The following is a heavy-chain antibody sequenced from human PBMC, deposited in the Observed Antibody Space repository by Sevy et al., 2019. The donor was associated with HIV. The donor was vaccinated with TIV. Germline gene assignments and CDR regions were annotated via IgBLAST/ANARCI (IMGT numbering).Heavy chain of an antibody. D-gene: IGHD2-2*01. J-gene: IGHJ4*02. CDR1: GFTFSSYW. CDR2: IKQDGSEK. CDR3: ARDHSSTSLWKGITETFTDY. V-gene: IGHV3-7*01. Sequence: GGSLRLSCAASGFTFSSYWMSWVRQAPAKGLEWVANIKQDGSEKYYVDSVKGRFTISRDNAKNSLYLQMNSLRAEDTAVYYCARDHSSTSLWKGITETFTDYWGQGTLVTVSS.